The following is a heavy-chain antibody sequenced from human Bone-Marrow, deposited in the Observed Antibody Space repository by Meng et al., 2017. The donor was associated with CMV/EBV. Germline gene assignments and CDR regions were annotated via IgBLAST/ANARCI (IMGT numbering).Heavy chain of an antibody. J-gene: IGHJ6*02. CDR3: ARYSGNFYYHGMDV. Sequence: GESLKISCAASGLTVRSNYMSWVRQAPGKGLEWVSLIYSGGSTYYADSVKGRFTISRDNSKNSLFLQMNSLRAEDTALYYCARYSGNFYYHGMDVWGLGTTVTVSS. CDR1: GLTVRSNY. CDR2: IYSGGST. V-gene: IGHV3-53*01. D-gene: IGHD1-26*01.